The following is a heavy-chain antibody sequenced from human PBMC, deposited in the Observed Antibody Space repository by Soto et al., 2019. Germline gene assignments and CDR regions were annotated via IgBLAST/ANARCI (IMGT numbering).Heavy chain of an antibody. D-gene: IGHD2-21*02. V-gene: IGHV4-34*01. Sequence: SETLSLTCAVYGGSFSGYYWSWIRQPPGKGLEWIGEINHSGSTNYNPSLKSRVTISVDTSKNQFSLKLSSVTAADTAVYYCARGLRGDGGIVVVTAIQNTNWFDPWGQGTLVTVSS. J-gene: IGHJ5*02. CDR2: INHSGST. CDR3: ARGLRGDGGIVVVTAIQNTNWFDP. CDR1: GGSFSGYY.